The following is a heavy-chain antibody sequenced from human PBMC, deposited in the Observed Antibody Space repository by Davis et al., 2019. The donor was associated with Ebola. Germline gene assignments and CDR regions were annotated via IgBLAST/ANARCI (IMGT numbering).Heavy chain of an antibody. J-gene: IGHJ4*02. CDR2: ISGSGGST. CDR1: GFTFSSYG. V-gene: IGHV3-23*01. CDR3: TTGGYDILTGLNDY. Sequence: GESLKISCAASGFTFSSYGMHWVRQAPGKGLEWVSAISGSGGSTYYADSVKGRFTISRDNSKNTLYLQMNSLRAEDTAVYYCTTGGYDILTGLNDYWGQGTLVTVSS. D-gene: IGHD3-9*01.